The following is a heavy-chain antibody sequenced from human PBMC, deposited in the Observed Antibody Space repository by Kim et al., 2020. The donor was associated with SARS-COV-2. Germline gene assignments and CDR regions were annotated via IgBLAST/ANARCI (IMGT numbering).Heavy chain of an antibody. V-gene: IGHV3-23*01. CDR1: GFTFFGHA. D-gene: IGHD2-21*01. Sequence: GGSLRLSCTTSGFTFFGHAMSWVRQAPGKGLEWVSSIDGSDGTTYYVDSVKGRFSISRDDSRNTLYLQMSALRADDTATYYCLKGGWGWIWDPWGQGNLV. CDR2: IDGSDGTT. CDR3: LKGGWGWIWDP. J-gene: IGHJ5*02.